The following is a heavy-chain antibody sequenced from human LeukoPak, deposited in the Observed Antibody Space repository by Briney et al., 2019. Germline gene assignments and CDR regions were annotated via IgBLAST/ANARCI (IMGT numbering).Heavy chain of an antibody. V-gene: IGHV4-34*09. D-gene: IGHD5-18*01. CDR2: INHSGST. Sequence: SETLSLTCAVYGGSFSGYYWSWIRQPPGKGLEWIGEINHSGSTNYNPSLKSRVTISVDTSENQFSLELSSVTAADTAVYYCAREAGYNYGQYYFDCWGQGTLVTVSS. CDR1: GGSFSGYY. CDR3: AREAGYNYGQYYFDC. J-gene: IGHJ4*02.